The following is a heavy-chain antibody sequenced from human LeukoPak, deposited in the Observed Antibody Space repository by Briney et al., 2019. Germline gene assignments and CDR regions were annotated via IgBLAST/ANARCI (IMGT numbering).Heavy chain of an antibody. CDR1: GFTFSSYA. J-gene: IGHJ4*02. V-gene: IGHV3-23*01. D-gene: IGHD3-10*01. Sequence: PGGSLRLSCAASGFTFSSYAMSWVRQAPGKGLEWVSAISGSGGSTYYADSVKGRFTISRDNSKNTLYLQMNSLRAEDTAVYYCAKPSSTGYYGSGKYYFDYWGQGTLVTVSS. CDR3: AKPSSTGYYGSGKYYFDY. CDR2: ISGSGGST.